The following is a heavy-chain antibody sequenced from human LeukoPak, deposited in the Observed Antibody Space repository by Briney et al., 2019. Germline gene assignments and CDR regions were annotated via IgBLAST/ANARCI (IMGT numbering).Heavy chain of an antibody. CDR1: GYTFTGYY. CDR2: INPNSGNT. Sequence: ASVKVSCKASGYTFTGYYMHWVRQAPGQGLEWMGWINPNSGNTGYAQKFQGRVTMTRNTSISTAYMELSSLRSEDTAVYYCARVLDRAARSYYYMDVWGKGTTVTVSS. D-gene: IGHD6-6*01. CDR3: ARVLDRAARSYYYMDV. J-gene: IGHJ6*03. V-gene: IGHV1-8*02.